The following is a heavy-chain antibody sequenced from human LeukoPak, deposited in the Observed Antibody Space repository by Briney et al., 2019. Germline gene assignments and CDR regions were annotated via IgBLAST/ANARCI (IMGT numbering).Heavy chain of an antibody. Sequence: PSETLSLTWNVSGASTSIYQWSWIRQPPEKGLEYIGDIYSPRGTNHNPSLASRVTISIDTSKNQLSLKLSSVTAADTAVYYCARVDADTAMGDVFDIWGQGTVVTVSS. V-gene: IGHV4-59*01. CDR3: ARVDADTAMGDVFDI. CDR1: GASTSIYQ. J-gene: IGHJ3*02. D-gene: IGHD5-18*01. CDR2: IYSPRGT.